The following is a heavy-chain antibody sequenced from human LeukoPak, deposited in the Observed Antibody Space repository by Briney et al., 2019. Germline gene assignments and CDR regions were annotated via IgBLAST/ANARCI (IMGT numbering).Heavy chain of an antibody. CDR3: AREQPDSSGYYSIDY. CDR2: ISGSSSNI. Sequence: PGGSLRLSCAASGFTFSSYSMNWVRQAPGKGLEWISYISGSSSNIYYADSVKGRFTISRDNAKNSLYLQMNSLRAEDTAVYYCAREQPDSSGYYSIDYWGQGTLVTVSS. V-gene: IGHV3-48*04. D-gene: IGHD3-22*01. J-gene: IGHJ4*02. CDR1: GFTFSSYS.